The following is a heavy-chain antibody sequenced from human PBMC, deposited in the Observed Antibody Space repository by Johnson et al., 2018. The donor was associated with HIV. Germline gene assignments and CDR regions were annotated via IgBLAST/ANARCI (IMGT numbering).Heavy chain of an antibody. CDR2: IGYDGSDK. J-gene: IGHJ3*02. CDR3: ARDLIVGATRGGAFDI. D-gene: IGHD1-26*01. V-gene: IGHV3-30*09. Sequence: QMQLVESGGGVVQPGRSLRLSCAASGFTFSSYAMHWVRQAPGKGLEWVAVIGYDGSDKYYADSVKGRFAISRDNSKNTLYLQMNSLRAEDTAVYYCARDLIVGATRGGAFDIWGQGTMVTVSS. CDR1: GFTFSSYA.